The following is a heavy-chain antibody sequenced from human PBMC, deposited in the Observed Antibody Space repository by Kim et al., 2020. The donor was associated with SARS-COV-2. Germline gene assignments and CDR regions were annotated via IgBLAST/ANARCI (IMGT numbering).Heavy chain of an antibody. D-gene: IGHD4-17*01. Sequence: GGSLRLSCVVSGFTFSSYGLHWVRQPPGKGLEWVAVISYDGTNKYYADSVKGRFTISRDNSKNTLYLQLNSLRAEDTAVYYCAKDRKTTVTPFDASDIWGQGTVVTVSS. CDR1: GFTFSSYG. CDR3: AKDRKTTVTPFDASDI. J-gene: IGHJ3*02. V-gene: IGHV3-30*18. CDR2: ISYDGTNK.